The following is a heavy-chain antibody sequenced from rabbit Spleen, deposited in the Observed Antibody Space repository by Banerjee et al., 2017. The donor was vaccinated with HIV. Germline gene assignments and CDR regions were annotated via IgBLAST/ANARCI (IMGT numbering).Heavy chain of an antibody. CDR3: ARDPGTSFSSYGMDL. Sequence: QSLEESGGDLVKPGASLTLTCTASGFSFTYIDYLCWVRQPPGKGPEWIACVAAGVSFTSYYATWAKGRFTISKTSSTTVTLQMTSLTAGDTATYFCARDPGTSFSSYGMDLWGQGTLVTVS. D-gene: IGHD8-1*01. V-gene: IGHV1S40*01. CDR2: VAAGVSFTS. CDR1: GFSFTYIDY. J-gene: IGHJ6*01.